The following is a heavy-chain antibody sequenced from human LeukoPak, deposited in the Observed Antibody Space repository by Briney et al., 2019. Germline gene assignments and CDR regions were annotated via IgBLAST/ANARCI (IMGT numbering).Heavy chain of an antibody. V-gene: IGHV4-59*08. J-gene: IGHJ4*02. CDR1: GGSFSGYY. Sequence: PSETLSLTCAVYGGSFSGYYWSWIRQPPGKGLEWIGYIYYSGSTNYNPSLKSRVTISVDTSKNQFSLKLSSVTAADTAVYYCARHEESVGYFDYWGQGTLVTVSS. CDR2: IYYSGST. CDR3: ARHEESVGYFDY. D-gene: IGHD2-15*01.